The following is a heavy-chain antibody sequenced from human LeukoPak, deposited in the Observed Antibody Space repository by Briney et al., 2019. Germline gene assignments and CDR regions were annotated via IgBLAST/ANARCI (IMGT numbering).Heavy chain of an antibody. CDR3: ARVRYCSGGSCYQFQH. J-gene: IGHJ1*01. D-gene: IGHD2-15*01. V-gene: IGHV1-18*01. CDR1: GYTFISYG. CDR2: ISAYNGNT. Sequence: ASVKVSCKASGYTFISYGIIWVRQAPGQGLEWMGCISAYNGNTNYAQKFQGRVTMSTDTSTSTAYMELSRLRSDDTAVYYCARVRYCSGGSCYQFQHWGQGTLVTVSS.